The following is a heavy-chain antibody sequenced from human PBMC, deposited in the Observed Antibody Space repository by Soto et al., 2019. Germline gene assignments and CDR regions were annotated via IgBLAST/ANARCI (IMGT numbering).Heavy chain of an antibody. CDR2: ISAYNGNT. CDR1: GYSFATSG. J-gene: IGHJ4*02. V-gene: IGHV1-18*01. CDR3: ARSGQYYDSSGYAN. Sequence: QVKLVQSGTEVQQPGASIKVSCESSGYSFATSGISWVRQAPGQGLEWMGWISAYNGNTNYDQKLQDRVTMTTDTTTRTAYLELRNLRAEDTAVDYCARSGQYYDSSGYANWGQGTLVTVSS. D-gene: IGHD3-22*01.